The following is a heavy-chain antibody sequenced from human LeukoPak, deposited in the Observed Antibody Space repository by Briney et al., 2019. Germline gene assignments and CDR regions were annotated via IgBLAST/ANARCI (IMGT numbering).Heavy chain of an antibody. CDR2: VYDSGTT. CDR1: GGSISSYY. J-gene: IGHJ6*03. V-gene: IGHV4-59*12. Sequence: SETLSLTCTVSGGSISSYYWSWIRQPPGKGLEWFGYVYDSGTTNYNPSLKSRVTISVDTSKNQFSLKLSSVTAADTAVYYCARARTGRGIAVAGKVLQKQYYYYMDVWGKGTTVTVSS. CDR3: ARARTGRGIAVAGKVLQKQYYYYMDV. D-gene: IGHD6-19*01.